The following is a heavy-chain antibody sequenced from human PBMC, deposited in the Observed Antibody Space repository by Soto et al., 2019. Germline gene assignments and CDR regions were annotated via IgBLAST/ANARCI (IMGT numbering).Heavy chain of an antibody. CDR3: ARDRGVAPPVAGNTHYYYYMDV. CDR1: GYSFTNYG. CDR2: ISAYNGNT. D-gene: IGHD6-19*01. J-gene: IGHJ6*03. Sequence: QDQLVQSGVEVKKPGASVKVSCKASGYSFTNYGITWVRQAPGQGFEWMGWISAYNGNTKYAQKFQGRVTMTTDAARSTAYLELRSLRSDDTAVYYCARDRGVAPPVAGNTHYYYYMDVWGKGTTVTVSS. V-gene: IGHV1-18*01.